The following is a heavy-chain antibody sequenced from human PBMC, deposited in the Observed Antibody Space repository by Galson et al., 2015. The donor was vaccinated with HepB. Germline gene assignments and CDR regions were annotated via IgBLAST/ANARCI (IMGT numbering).Heavy chain of an antibody. CDR1: GGSISSSNW. D-gene: IGHD3-3*01. V-gene: IGHV4-4*02. CDR3: ARVVPDFWSGYYTYGMDV. Sequence: LSLTCAVSGGSISSSNWWGWVRQPPGKGLEWIGEIYHSGSTNYNPSLKSRVTISVDKSKNQFSLKLSSVTAADTAVYYCARVVPDFWSGYYTYGMDVWGQGTTVTVSS. CDR2: IYHSGST. J-gene: IGHJ6*02.